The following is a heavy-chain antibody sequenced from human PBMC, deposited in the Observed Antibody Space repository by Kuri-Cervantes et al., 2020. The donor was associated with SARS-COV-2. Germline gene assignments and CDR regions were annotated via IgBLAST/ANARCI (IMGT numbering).Heavy chain of an antibody. V-gene: IGHV3-23*01. D-gene: IGHD3-9*01. Sequence: GESLKISCAASGFTVSSNYMSWVRQAPGKGLEWVSAISGSGGSTYYADSVKGRFTISRDNSKNTLYLQMNSLRAEDTAVYYCARDLRLGKSLDYWGQGTLVTVSS. CDR2: ISGSGGST. CDR3: ARDLRLGKSLDY. J-gene: IGHJ4*02. CDR1: GFTVSSNY.